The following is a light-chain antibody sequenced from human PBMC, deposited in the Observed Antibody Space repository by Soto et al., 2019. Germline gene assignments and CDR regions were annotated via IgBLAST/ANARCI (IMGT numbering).Light chain of an antibody. Sequence: QSALTQPASVSGSPGQSITISCTGTSGDVGGYNYVSWYQQHPGKAPKLMIYDVSNRPSGVSNRFSGSKSGNTASLTISGLQAEDEADYYCSSYTSSSGYVFGTGTKLTVL. CDR1: SGDVGGYNY. CDR3: SSYTSSSGYV. CDR2: DVS. J-gene: IGLJ1*01. V-gene: IGLV2-14*01.